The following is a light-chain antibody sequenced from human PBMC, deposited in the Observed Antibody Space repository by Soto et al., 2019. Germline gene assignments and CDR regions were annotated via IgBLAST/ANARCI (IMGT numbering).Light chain of an antibody. J-gene: IGKJ1*01. CDR1: QSISTS. Sequence: DIQMTQSPSSLSASVGDRVTITCRASQSISTSLNWYQHKPGKAPRLLIYAASTLRSGVPSRFSGSGSGTDFTLTISSLQAEDFATYYCQQSSITPRTFGQGTKVEIK. CDR3: QQSSITPRT. CDR2: AAS. V-gene: IGKV1-39*01.